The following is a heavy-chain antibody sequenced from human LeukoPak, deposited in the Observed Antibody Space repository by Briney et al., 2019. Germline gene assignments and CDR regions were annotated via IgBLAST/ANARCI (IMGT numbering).Heavy chain of an antibody. V-gene: IGHV1-24*01. CDR2: FDPEDGET. Sequence: ASVKVSCKVSGYTLTELSMHWVRQAPGKGLEWMGVFDPEDGETIYAQNFQGRFTMTEDTSKDTAYMEMSRLRSEDTAVYYCATGPPYSSSWSYFDYWGQGTLVTVSS. D-gene: IGHD6-13*01. CDR3: ATGPPYSSSWSYFDY. CDR1: GYTLTELS. J-gene: IGHJ4*02.